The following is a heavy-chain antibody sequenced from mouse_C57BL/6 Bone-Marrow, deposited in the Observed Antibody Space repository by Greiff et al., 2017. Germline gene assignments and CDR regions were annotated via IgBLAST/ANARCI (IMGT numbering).Heavy chain of an antibody. CDR1: GYKFTDYN. Sequence: VQLQQSGPELVKPGASVKMSCKASGYKFTDYNMHWVKQSHGKSLEWIGYINPNNGGTSYNQKFKGKAPLTVNKSSSTAYMELRSLTSEDSAVYYCARWGGNSRYWYFDVWGTGTTVTVSS. CDR2: INPNNGGT. V-gene: IGHV1-22*01. CDR3: ARWGGNSRYWYFDV. J-gene: IGHJ1*03. D-gene: IGHD2-1*01.